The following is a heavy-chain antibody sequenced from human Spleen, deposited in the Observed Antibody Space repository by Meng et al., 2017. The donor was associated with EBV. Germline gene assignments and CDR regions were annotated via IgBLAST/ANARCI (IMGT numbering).Heavy chain of an antibody. CDR1: GYTFNYG. D-gene: IGHD6-13*01. V-gene: IGHV1-18*01. CDR3: ARDAYSSSLDYNLEH. J-gene: IGHJ1*01. CDR2: ISAYNGNT. Sequence: QVQLVQSGAEGKKPGASVKVSCKASGYTFNYGISWVRQAPGQGLEWMGWISAYNGNTNYSEKFQGRVTMTTDISASTAYMELRSLRSDDTAVYYCARDAYSSSLDYNLEHWGQGTLVTVSS.